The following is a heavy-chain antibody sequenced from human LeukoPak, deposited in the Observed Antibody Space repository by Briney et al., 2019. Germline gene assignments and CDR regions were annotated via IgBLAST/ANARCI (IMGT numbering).Heavy chain of an antibody. V-gene: IGHV3-30*02. D-gene: IGHD6-19*01. CDR2: IRYDGSNK. Sequence: GGSLRLSCAASGFTFSSYGMHWVRQAPGKGLEWVAFIRYDGSNKYYADSVKGRFTISRDNSKTTLYLQMNSLRAEDTAVYYCAKDKYNRYSSGWYEDWSQGTLVTVSS. CDR3: AKDKYNRYSSGWYED. J-gene: IGHJ4*02. CDR1: GFTFSSYG.